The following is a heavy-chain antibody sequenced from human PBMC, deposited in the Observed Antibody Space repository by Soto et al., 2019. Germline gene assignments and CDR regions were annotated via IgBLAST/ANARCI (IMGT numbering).Heavy chain of an antibody. CDR3: ARLQYTVVTALDI. Sequence: SETLSLTCSVSGVSIFSHFCSCVRHSPWKWRELVVYIYHTVNTKYNPALKSRVTISMDTSKNQLSLQLSSVTAADTAVYYCARLQYTVVTALDIWGQGTMVTVSS. CDR2: IYHTVNT. V-gene: IGHV4-59*11. J-gene: IGHJ3*02. D-gene: IGHD2-15*01. CDR1: GVSIFSHF.